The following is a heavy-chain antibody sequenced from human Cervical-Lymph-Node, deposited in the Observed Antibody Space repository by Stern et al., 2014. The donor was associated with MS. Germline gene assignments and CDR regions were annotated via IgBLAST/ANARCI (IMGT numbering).Heavy chain of an antibody. Sequence: QVQLVQSGAEVKKPGSSVNVSCKASGGTFSSYAISWGRQGPGQGLEWMGGVIPTLGTVNYAPKFQGRVTFIADKSSDTAYMELNSLRSDDTAVYYCVERDAWFDPWGPGTLVIVSS. J-gene: IGHJ5*02. CDR2: VIPTLGTV. V-gene: IGHV1-69*06. CDR1: GGTFSSYA. D-gene: IGHD1-1*01. CDR3: VERDAWFDP.